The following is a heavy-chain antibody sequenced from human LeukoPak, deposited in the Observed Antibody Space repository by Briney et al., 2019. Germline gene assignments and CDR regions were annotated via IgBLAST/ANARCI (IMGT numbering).Heavy chain of an antibody. CDR2: ISSSSYI. CDR3: ARRPDFWSGYFLDY. J-gene: IGHJ4*02. CDR1: GFTFSSYS. V-gene: IGHV3-21*01. Sequence: GGSLRLSCAASGFTFSSYSMNWVRQAPGKGLEWVSSISSSSYIYYADSVKGRFTISRDNAKNSLYLQMNSLRAEDTAVYYCARRPDFWSGYFLDYWGQGTLVTVSS. D-gene: IGHD3-3*01.